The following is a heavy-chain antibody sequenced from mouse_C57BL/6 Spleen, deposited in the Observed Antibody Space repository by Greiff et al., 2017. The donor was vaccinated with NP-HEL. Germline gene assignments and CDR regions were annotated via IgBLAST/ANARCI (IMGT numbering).Heavy chain of an antibody. V-gene: IGHV5-4*01. Sequence: DVQLVESGGGLVKPGGSLKLSCAASGFTFSSYAMSWVRQTPEKRLEWVATISDGGSYTYYPDTVKGRFTISRDNAKNNLYLQISHLKSEDKAMYYCARGDGAMDYWGQGTSVTVSS. CDR3: ARGDGAMDY. D-gene: IGHD3-3*01. CDR1: GFTFSSYA. CDR2: ISDGGSYT. J-gene: IGHJ4*01.